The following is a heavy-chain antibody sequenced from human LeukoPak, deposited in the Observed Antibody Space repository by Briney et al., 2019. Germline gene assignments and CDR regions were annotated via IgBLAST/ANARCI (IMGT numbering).Heavy chain of an antibody. D-gene: IGHD2-2*01. Sequence: ASVKVSCKASGGTFSSYAISWVRQAPGQGLEWMGGIIPIFGTANYAQKFQGRVTTTTDESTSTAYMELSSLRSEDTAVYYCARSYCSSTSCRQALFDYWGQGTLVTVSS. CDR1: GGTFSSYA. CDR2: IIPIFGTA. V-gene: IGHV1-69*05. J-gene: IGHJ4*02. CDR3: ARSYCSSTSCRQALFDY.